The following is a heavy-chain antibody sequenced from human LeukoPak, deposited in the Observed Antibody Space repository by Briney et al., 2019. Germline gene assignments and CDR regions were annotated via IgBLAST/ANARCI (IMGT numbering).Heavy chain of an antibody. J-gene: IGHJ4*02. CDR3: ARRSGYYSVGDY. CDR2: IYYSGST. Sequence: SQTLSLTCTVSGGSISSGDYYWSWIRQPPGKGLEWIGYIYYSGSTYYNPSLKSRVTISVDRSKNQFSLKLSSVTAADTAVYYCARRSGYYSVGDYWGQGTLVTVSS. CDR1: GGSISSGDYY. V-gene: IGHV4-30-4*01. D-gene: IGHD3-22*01.